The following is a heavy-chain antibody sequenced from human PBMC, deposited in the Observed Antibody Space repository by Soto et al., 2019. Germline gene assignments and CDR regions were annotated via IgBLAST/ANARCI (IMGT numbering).Heavy chain of an antibody. CDR2: IYYSGST. Sequence: PSETLSLTCTVSGGSISSYYWSWIRQPPGKGLEWIGYIYYSGSTNYNPSLKSRVTISVDTSKNQFSLKLNSVTAADTAIFYCARIGNFYGSGSYYDTPFDSWGQGTLVTVSS. J-gene: IGHJ4*02. V-gene: IGHV4-59*08. CDR1: GGSISSYY. D-gene: IGHD3-10*01. CDR3: ARIGNFYGSGSYYDTPFDS.